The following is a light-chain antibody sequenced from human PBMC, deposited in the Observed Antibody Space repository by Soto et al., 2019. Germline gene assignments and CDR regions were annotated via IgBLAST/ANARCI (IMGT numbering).Light chain of an antibody. V-gene: IGLV1-44*01. Sequence: QSVLTQPPSASGTPGQRVTISCSGSSSNIGSDTGNWYQQLPGTAPKLLIHRSTQRPSGVPGRFSGSKSGTSASLAISGLQSEDEADYYCASWDASLNGWVFGGGTKLTVL. J-gene: IGLJ3*02. CDR1: SSNIGSDT. CDR3: ASWDASLNGWV. CDR2: RST.